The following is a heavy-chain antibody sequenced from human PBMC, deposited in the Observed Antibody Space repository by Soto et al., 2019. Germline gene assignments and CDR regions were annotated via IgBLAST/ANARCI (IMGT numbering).Heavy chain of an antibody. CDR2: IWYDGSNK. J-gene: IGHJ6*02. CDR1: GFTFSSYG. Sequence: QVQLVESGGGVVQPGRSLRLSCAASGFTFSSYGMHWVRQAPGKGLEWVAVIWYDGSNKYYADSVKGRFTISRDNSKNTLYLQMNSLRAEDTAVYYCARGPSYSCSWDGMDVWGQGTTVTVSS. V-gene: IGHV3-33*01. D-gene: IGHD6-13*01. CDR3: ARGPSYSCSWDGMDV.